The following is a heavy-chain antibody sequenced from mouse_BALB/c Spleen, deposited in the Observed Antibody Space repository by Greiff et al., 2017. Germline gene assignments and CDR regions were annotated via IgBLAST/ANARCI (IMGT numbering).Heavy chain of an antibody. CDR1: GFTFSDYY. Sequence: EVQLVESGGGLVKPGGSLKLSCAASGFTFSDYYMYWVRQTPEKRLEWVATISDGGSYTYYPDSVKGRFTISRDNAKNNLYLQMSSLKSEDTAMYYCARGLITTGPWFAYWGQGTLVTVSA. CDR3: ARGLITTGPWFAY. CDR2: ISDGGSYT. D-gene: IGHD1-1*01. J-gene: IGHJ3*01. V-gene: IGHV5-4*02.